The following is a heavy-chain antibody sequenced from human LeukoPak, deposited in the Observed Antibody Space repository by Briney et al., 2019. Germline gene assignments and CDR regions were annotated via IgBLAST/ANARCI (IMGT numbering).Heavy chain of an antibody. CDR3: ARSDHSSGYFGDY. CDR1: GFTFSSYA. D-gene: IGHD3-22*01. CDR2: ISYDGSNK. J-gene: IGHJ4*02. V-gene: IGHV3-30-3*01. Sequence: GGSLRLSCAASGFTFSSYAMPWVRQAPGKGLEWVAVISYDGSNKYYADSVKGRFTISRDNSKNTLYLQMNSLRAEDTAVYYCARSDHSSGYFGDYWGQGTLVTVSS.